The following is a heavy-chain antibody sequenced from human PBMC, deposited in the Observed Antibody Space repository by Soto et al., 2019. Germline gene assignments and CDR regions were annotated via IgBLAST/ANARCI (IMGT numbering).Heavy chain of an antibody. CDR1: GFTFSTYA. CDR2: ISDSGRST. CDR3: AKDGSSRWWYYFGY. D-gene: IGHD6-13*01. V-gene: IGHV3-23*01. Sequence: EVQLLESGGGLVQPGGSLRLSCAASGFTFSTYAMSWVRQAPGKGLEWVSAISDSGRSTYADSVKGRFTISRDNSKNTVYLQMNSVRVEDKARYYCAKDGSSRWWYYFGYWGRGSLVTVFS. J-gene: IGHJ4*02.